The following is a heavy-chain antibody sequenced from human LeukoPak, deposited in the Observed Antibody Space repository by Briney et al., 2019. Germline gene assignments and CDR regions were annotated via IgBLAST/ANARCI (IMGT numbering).Heavy chain of an antibody. CDR1: GFTFSSHA. V-gene: IGHV3-23*01. D-gene: IGHD2-2*01. CDR3: AKDRGFDCSSTSCGAFDI. Sequence: GGSLRLSCAASGFTFSSHAMSWVRQAPGKGLEWVSAISGSGGSTYYADSVKGRFTISRDNSKNTLYLQMNSLRAEDTAVYYCAKDRGFDCSSTSCGAFDIWGQGTMVTVSS. J-gene: IGHJ3*02. CDR2: ISGSGGST.